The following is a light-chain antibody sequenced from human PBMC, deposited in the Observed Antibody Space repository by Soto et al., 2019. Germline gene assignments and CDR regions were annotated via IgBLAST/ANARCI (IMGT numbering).Light chain of an antibody. Sequence: EIVLTQSPGTLSLSPGERATLSCRASQSVRSSYLAWYQQKPGQAPRLIIYGASGRATGIPDRFNGSGSGTDFTLTICRLEPEVFAVYYCQQYGSSRFTFGPGTKVHIK. CDR2: GAS. J-gene: IGKJ3*01. CDR1: QSVRSSY. CDR3: QQYGSSRFT. V-gene: IGKV3-20*01.